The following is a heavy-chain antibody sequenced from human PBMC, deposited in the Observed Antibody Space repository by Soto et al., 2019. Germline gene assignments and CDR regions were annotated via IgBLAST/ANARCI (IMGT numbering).Heavy chain of an antibody. V-gene: IGHV1-8*01. Sequence: QVQLVQSGAEVKKPGTSVRISCKTSGYIFSNYDINWVRQAAGQGLEWMGWMNPNSGYTGSARKFQRRVTMTRDTSMRTAYMELSSLRSEDTAVYYCARVMGSVDYWGQGTLVTVSS. CDR2: MNPNSGYT. CDR1: GYIFSNYD. CDR3: ARVMGSVDY. J-gene: IGHJ4*02. D-gene: IGHD1-26*01.